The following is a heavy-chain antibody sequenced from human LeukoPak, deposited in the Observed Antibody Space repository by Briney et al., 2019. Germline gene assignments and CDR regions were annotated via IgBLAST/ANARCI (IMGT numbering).Heavy chain of an antibody. CDR1: GGSISSGSYY. J-gene: IGHJ5*02. V-gene: IGHV4-61*02. Sequence: SQTLSLTCTVSGGSISSGSYYWSWIRQPAGKGLEWIGRIYTSGSTNYNPSLKSRVTISVDTSKNQLSLKLSSVTAADTAVYYCARDSGTPFDPWGQGTLVTVSS. CDR3: ARDSGTPFDP. CDR2: IYTSGST. D-gene: IGHD1-26*01.